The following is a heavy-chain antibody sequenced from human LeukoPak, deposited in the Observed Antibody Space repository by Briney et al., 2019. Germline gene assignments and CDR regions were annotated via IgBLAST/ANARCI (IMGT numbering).Heavy chain of an antibody. CDR3: ARQGDGYNYGYFDY. CDR1: GGSISSHY. Sequence: PSETLSLTCTVSGGSISSHYWSWIRQPPGKGLEWIGYIYYSGSTNYNPSLKSRVTISVDTSKNQFSLKLSSVTAADTAVYYCARQGDGYNYGYFDYWGQGTLVTVSS. V-gene: IGHV4-59*11. J-gene: IGHJ4*02. CDR2: IYYSGST. D-gene: IGHD5-24*01.